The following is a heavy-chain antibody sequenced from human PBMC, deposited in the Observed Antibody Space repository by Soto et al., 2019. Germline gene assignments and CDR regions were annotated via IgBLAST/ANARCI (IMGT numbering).Heavy chain of an antibody. CDR1: VGTFSSYA. J-gene: IGHJ5*02. CDR2: IIPIFGTA. V-gene: IGHV1-69*01. CDR3: ARASTVVNPDNWFDP. D-gene: IGHD4-17*01. Sequence: QVQLVQSGAEVQKPGSSVKVSCKASVGTFSSYAITWVRQSPGQGREGMGGIIPIFGTANYAQKFQGRVTINADESTSTAYMELGSLRSEDTAEYYCARASTVVNPDNWFDPWGQGTMVTVSS.